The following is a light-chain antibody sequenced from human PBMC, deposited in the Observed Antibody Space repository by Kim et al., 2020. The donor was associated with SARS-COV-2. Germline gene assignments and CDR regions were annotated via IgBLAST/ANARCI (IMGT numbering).Light chain of an antibody. Sequence: EIVLTQSPGTLSLSPGERATLSCRASQSVSDNYLAWYQQKPGQAPRLLIFGASSRATGIPDRFSGSGSGTDFTLTISRLEPEDFAVYYCQQDDTSPSCTFGQGPELEI. CDR2: GAS. J-gene: IGKJ2*02. CDR1: QSVSDNY. CDR3: QQDDTSPSCT. V-gene: IGKV3-20*01.